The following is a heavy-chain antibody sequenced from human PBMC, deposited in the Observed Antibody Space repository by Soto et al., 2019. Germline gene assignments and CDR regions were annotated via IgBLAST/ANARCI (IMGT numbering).Heavy chain of an antibody. V-gene: IGHV4-59*01. Sequence: TLSLTCPFAGFTLSTYDWNWLRPPPGKGLEWIGYIYYSGNTNYNPSLKSRVTMSVDTSKNQFSLKLRSVTAADTAVYYCARVSGGDYDHPFDYWGQGTLVNVSA. J-gene: IGHJ4*02. D-gene: IGHD4-17*01. CDR3: ARVSGGDYDHPFDY. CDR1: GFTLSTYD. CDR2: IYYSGNT.